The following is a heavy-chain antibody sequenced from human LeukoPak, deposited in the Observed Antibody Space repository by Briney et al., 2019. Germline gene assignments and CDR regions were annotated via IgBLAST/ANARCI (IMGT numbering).Heavy chain of an antibody. CDR2: IHQSGST. V-gene: IGHV4-34*01. Sequence: SETLSLTCAVYGGSFSGYYWSWVRQPPGKGLEWVGEIHQSGSTNYNPSRKSRVTISVDTSKNQFSLKLSSVTAADTAVYYCTRGRKGYSSSWYLGGYDYYMDVWGKGTTVTVAS. J-gene: IGHJ6*03. CDR3: TRGRKGYSSSWYLGGYDYYMDV. D-gene: IGHD6-13*01. CDR1: GGSFSGYY.